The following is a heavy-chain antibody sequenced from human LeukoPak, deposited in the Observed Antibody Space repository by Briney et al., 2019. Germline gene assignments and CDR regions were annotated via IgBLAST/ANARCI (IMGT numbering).Heavy chain of an antibody. Sequence: SETLSLTCTVSGGSISSSSYYWGWIRQPPGKGLEWIGSIYYSGSTYYNPSLKSRVTISVDTSKNQFSLKLSSVTAADTAVYYCARRPYYYYDSSNYFDYWGQGTLVTVSS. V-gene: IGHV4-39*01. CDR3: ARRPYYYYDSSNYFDY. CDR2: IYYSGST. J-gene: IGHJ4*02. D-gene: IGHD3-22*01. CDR1: GGSISSSSYY.